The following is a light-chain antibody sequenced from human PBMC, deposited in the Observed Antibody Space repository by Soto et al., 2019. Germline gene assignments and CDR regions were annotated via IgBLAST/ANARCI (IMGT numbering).Light chain of an antibody. CDR2: DVN. J-gene: IGLJ2*01. CDR3: CSYAGNYLHIL. V-gene: IGLV2-11*01. Sequence: QSVLTQPRSVSGSPGQSVTISCTGTSSNVGGYNFVSWYQQHPGKAPKLIIYDVNKRPSGVPDRFSGSKSGNTASLTVSGLQAEDEADYFCCSYAGNYLHILFGGGTKLTVL. CDR1: SSNVGGYNF.